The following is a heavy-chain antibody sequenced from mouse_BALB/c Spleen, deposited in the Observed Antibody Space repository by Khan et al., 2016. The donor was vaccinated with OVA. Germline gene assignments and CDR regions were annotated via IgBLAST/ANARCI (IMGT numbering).Heavy chain of an antibody. D-gene: IGHD1-1*01. CDR2: ISSAGSYT. Sequence: EVELVESGGDLVKPGGSLKLSCEASGFTFSNYDMYWVRQTPDKRLEWVATISSAGSYTYYPDSVKGRSTISRDNAKNTLYLQMSSLKSEDTAVYYCARRGYYGAWFAYWGQGTLVTVSA. CDR3: ARRGYYGAWFAY. J-gene: IGHJ3*01. CDR1: GFTFSNYD. V-gene: IGHV5-6*01.